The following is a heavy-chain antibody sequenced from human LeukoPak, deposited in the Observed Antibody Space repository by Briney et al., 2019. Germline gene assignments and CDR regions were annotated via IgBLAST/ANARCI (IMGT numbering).Heavy chain of an antibody. CDR3: AKALETPSSWFDP. CDR2: ISWNSGSI. CDR1: GFTFDDYA. Sequence: GGSLRLSCAASGFTFDDYAMHWVRQAPGKGLEWVSGISWNSGSIGYADSVKGRFTISRGNAKNSLYLQMNSLRAEDTALYYCAKALETPSSWFDPWGQGTLVTVSS. J-gene: IGHJ5*02. V-gene: IGHV3-9*01.